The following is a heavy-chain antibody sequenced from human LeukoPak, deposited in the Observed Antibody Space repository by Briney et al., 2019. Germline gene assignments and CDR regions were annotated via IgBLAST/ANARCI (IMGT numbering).Heavy chain of an antibody. J-gene: IGHJ4*02. CDR2: ISGSGGST. Sequence: GGSLRLSCAASGFTFSSYAMSWVRQAPGKGLEWVSAISGSGGSTYYADSVKGRFTISRDNSKNTLYLQMNSLRAEDTAVYYCARGKGYSGSRKVDFDYWGQGTLVTVSS. V-gene: IGHV3-23*01. D-gene: IGHD1-26*01. CDR3: ARGKGYSGSRKVDFDY. CDR1: GFTFSSYA.